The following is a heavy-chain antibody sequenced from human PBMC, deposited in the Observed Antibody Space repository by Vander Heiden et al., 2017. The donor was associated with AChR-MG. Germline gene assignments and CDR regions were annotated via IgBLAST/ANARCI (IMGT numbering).Heavy chain of an antibody. Sequence: ELQPLASGGGLVQPGGSLRLSCPASGFTFSSYAMSWVSQAPGKGLEWVAAISGRRGSTYYAESVKGRVTISRDNSKNTLYRQMNSLSAEETAVYYCAKRESLMVYARRYYYMDVWGKGRTVTVSS. J-gene: IGHJ6*03. CDR3: AKRESLMVYARRYYYMDV. V-gene: IGHV3-23*01. CDR2: ISGRRGST. D-gene: IGHD2-8*01. CDR1: GFTFSSYA.